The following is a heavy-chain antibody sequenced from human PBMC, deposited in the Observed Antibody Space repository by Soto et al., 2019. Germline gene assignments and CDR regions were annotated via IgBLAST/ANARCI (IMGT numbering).Heavy chain of an antibody. CDR3: AKAPITETLVYFFDY. J-gene: IGHJ4*02. V-gene: IGHV3-30*18. D-gene: IGHD1-7*01. CDR1: RFTFSSYG. Sequence: GGSLRLSCAASRFTFSSYGMHWVRQAPGKGLEWVAVISYDGTRKYYADSVKGRFTISRDNSQNTLYLQMNSLRGEDTAVYYCAKAPITETLVYFFDYWGQGTLVTVSS. CDR2: ISYDGTRK.